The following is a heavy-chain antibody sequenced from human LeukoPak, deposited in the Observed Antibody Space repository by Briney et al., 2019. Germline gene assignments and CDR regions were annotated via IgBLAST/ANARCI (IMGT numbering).Heavy chain of an antibody. J-gene: IGHJ5*02. CDR1: GFTFSSYA. D-gene: IGHD3-22*01. Sequence: GRSLRLSCAASGFTFSSYAMHWVRQAPGKGLEWVAVISYDGSNKYYADSVKGRFTISRDNSKNTLYLQMNSLRAEDRAVYYCARDYYYDSSGYYGNWFDPWGQGTLVTVSS. CDR3: ARDYYYDSSGYYGNWFDP. V-gene: IGHV3-30*04. CDR2: ISYDGSNK.